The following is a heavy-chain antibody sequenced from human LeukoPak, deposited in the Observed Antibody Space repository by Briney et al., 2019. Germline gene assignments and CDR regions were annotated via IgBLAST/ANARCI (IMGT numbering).Heavy chain of an antibody. CDR2: IHYSGRT. CDR1: NGAMSTYY. V-gene: IGHV4-59*01. Sequence: SETLSLTCTVSNGAMSTYYWNWIRQSPEKGLKWIGYIHYSGRTNYNPSLKSRLSMSIDTSKNQFSPNLSSVTAADTAVYFCAKTPDLQLSFPQFDSWGQGTLVTVSS. CDR3: AKTPDLQLSFPQFDS. D-gene: IGHD3-16*02. J-gene: IGHJ4*02.